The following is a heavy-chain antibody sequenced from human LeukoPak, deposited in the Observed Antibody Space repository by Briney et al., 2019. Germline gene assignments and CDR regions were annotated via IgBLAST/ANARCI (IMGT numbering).Heavy chain of an antibody. CDR3: AKDQDFWSGYYTN. J-gene: IGHJ4*02. CDR1: GFTFSSYA. Sequence: GGSLRLSCAASGFTFSSYAMSWLRQAPGKGLEWVSAISGSGGSTYYADSVKGRFTISRDNSKNTLYLQMNSLRAEDTAVYYCAKDQDFWSGYYTNWGQGTLVTVSS. V-gene: IGHV3-23*01. D-gene: IGHD3-3*01. CDR2: ISGSGGST.